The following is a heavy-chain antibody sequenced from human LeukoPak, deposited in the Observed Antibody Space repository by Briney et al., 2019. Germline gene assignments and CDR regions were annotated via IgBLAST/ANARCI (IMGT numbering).Heavy chain of an antibody. V-gene: IGHV3-66*01. CDR2: IYSGGST. CDR3: ATGTHPGN. D-gene: IGHD1-14*01. J-gene: IGHJ4*02. CDR1: GFTVRNNY. Sequence: GGSLRLSCAASGFTVRNNYVSWVRQAPGKGLEWIAVIYSGGSTFHADSVKGRFIISRDNSKNTLYLQMNSLRVEDTAVYYCATGTHPGNWGQGTLVTVSS.